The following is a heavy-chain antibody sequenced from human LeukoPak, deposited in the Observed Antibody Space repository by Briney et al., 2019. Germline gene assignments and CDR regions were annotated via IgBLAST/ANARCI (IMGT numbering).Heavy chain of an antibody. CDR1: GFTYSVYS. D-gene: IGHD3-9*01. J-gene: IGHJ6*02. CDR3: ARARDKHYDILTGSFSYFGMDA. V-gene: IGHV3-21*01. Sequence: GGSLRLSCAASGFTYSVYSMTWVRQAPGKGLEWVSSISSSGTYTYYTGSVKGRFTISRDNAKNSLFLQMGSLRAEDTAVYYCARARDKHYDILTGSFSYFGMDAWGQGTTVIVSS. CDR2: ISSSGTYT.